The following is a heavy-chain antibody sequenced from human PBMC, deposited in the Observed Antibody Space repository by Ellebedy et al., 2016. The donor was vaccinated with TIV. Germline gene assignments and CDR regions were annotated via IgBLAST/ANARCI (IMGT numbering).Heavy chain of an antibody. CDR2: VNSVSSSM. J-gene: IGHJ4*02. CDR3: ARGWSTPDS. Sequence: GESLKISCAVSGFPFSSYNMNWVRQAPGKGLEWVSSVNSVSSSMFYADSVKGRFTVSRDNAKNSLYLHMNSLRAEDTAVYYCARGWSTPDSWGQGTLVIVSS. V-gene: IGHV3-21*01. CDR1: GFPFSSYN. D-gene: IGHD2-15*01.